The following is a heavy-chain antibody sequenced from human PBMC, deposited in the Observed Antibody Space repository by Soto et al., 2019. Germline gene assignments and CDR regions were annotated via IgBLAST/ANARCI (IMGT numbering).Heavy chain of an antibody. CDR3: ARVLAVAGHAPFFDY. CDR2: ISAYNGNT. CDR1: GYTFTSYG. J-gene: IGHJ4*02. V-gene: IGHV1-18*04. Sequence: ASVKVSCKASGYTFTSYGISWVRQAPGQGLEWMGWISAYNGNTNYAQKLQGRVTMTTDTSTSTAYMELRSLRSDDTAVYYCARVLAVAGHAPFFDYWGQGTLVTV. D-gene: IGHD6-19*01.